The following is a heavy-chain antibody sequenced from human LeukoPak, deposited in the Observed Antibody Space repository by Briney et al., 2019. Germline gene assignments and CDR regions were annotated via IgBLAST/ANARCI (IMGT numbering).Heavy chain of an antibody. CDR3: ARDISGFGELPLYYFDY. CDR2: INPNSGGT. D-gene: IGHD3-10*01. CDR1: GYTFTDYH. V-gene: IGHV1-2*02. Sequence: ASVKVSCKASGYTFTDYHIHWVRQAPGQGLEWMGWINPNSGGTNYAQKFQGRVTMTRDTSISTAYMELSRLRSDDTAVYYCARDISGFGELPLYYFDYWGQGTLVTVSS. J-gene: IGHJ4*02.